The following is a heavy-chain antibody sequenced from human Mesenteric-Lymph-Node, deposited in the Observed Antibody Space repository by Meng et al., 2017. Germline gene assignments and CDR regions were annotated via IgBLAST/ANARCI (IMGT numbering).Heavy chain of an antibody. V-gene: IGHV4-39*07. J-gene: IGHJ2*01. CDR1: GASISSSSYY. CDR3: ARGFDL. CDR2: FYYSGST. Sequence: QLQLQESGPGLVKPSEPLSLPCTVSGASISSSSYYLGWIRQPPGKGLEWNGSFYYSGSTYYNPSLKSRVTISLDTSKNQFSLKLNSVTAADTAVYYCARGFDLWGRGTLVTVSS.